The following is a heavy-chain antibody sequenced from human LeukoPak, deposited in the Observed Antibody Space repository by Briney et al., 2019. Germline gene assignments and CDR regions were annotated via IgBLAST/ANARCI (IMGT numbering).Heavy chain of an antibody. J-gene: IGHJ3*02. CDR3: ARDLGRPGIAVAGTAFDI. CDR1: GYTFTSYG. D-gene: IGHD6-19*01. V-gene: IGHV1-18*01. Sequence: GASVKVSCKASGYTFTSYGISWVRQAPGQGLEWMGWISAYNGNTNYAQKLQGRVTMTTDTSTSTAYMELRSLRSDDTAVYYCARDLGRPGIAVAGTAFDIWGQGTMVTVSS. CDR2: ISAYNGNT.